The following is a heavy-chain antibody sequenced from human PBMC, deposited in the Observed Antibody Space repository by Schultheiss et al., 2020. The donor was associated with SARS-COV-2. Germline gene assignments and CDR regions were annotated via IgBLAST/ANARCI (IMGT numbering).Heavy chain of an antibody. CDR3: ARPQPSITMIVVVSEPFDY. D-gene: IGHD3-22*01. V-gene: IGHV2-5*01. J-gene: IGHJ4*02. Sequence: SGPTLVKPTQTLTLTCTFSGFSLSTSGVGVGWIRQPPGKALEWLALIYWNDDKRYSPSLKSRLTITKDTSKNQVVLTMTNMDPVDTATYYCARPQPSITMIVVVSEPFDYWGQGTLVTVSS. CDR1: GFSLSTSGVG. CDR2: IYWNDDK.